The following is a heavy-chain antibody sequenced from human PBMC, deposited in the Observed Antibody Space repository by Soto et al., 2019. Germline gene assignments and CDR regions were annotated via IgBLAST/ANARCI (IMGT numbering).Heavy chain of an antibody. D-gene: IGHD6-13*01. CDR1: GYSFTDYK. CDR3: ERDRQQLVKDYYYYGMDV. J-gene: IGHJ6*02. V-gene: IGHV1-2*02. Sequence: ASVKVSCKTSGYSFTDYKLHWVRQAPGQGLEWMGWVDPNGGGSNSAQKSQGRVTITADESTSTAYMELSSLRSEDTAVYYCERDRQQLVKDYYYYGMDVWG. CDR2: VDPNGGGS.